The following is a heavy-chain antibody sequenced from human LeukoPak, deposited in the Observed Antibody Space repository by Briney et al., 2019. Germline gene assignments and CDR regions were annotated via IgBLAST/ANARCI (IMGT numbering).Heavy chain of an antibody. J-gene: IGHJ4*02. D-gene: IGHD4-11*01. V-gene: IGHV1-18*01. CDR3: ARDPGDEPQQNTVTPQNYYFDY. Sequence: GASVKVSCKASGYTFTTYVISGVRQAPGQGLEWMGWISAYKGNTKYTQKLQGRVTMTTDTSTSTAYMELRSLRSDDTAVYYCARDPGDEPQQNTVTPQNYYFDYWGQGTLVTVSS. CDR1: GYTFTTYV. CDR2: ISAYKGNT.